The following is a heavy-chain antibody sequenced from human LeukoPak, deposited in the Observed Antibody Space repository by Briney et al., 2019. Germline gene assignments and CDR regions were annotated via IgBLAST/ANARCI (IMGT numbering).Heavy chain of an antibody. Sequence: GESLKISCKGSGYSFTTFWIGWVRQVPGKGLEYMGIIYPGDSDTRYSPSFQGQVTISADKSISTAYLQWSSLKASDTAMYYCARHQYSGTHYNAFDIWGQGTLVTVSS. J-gene: IGHJ3*02. CDR3: ARHQYSGTHYNAFDI. CDR2: IYPGDSDT. CDR1: GYSFTTFW. D-gene: IGHD1-26*01. V-gene: IGHV5-51*01.